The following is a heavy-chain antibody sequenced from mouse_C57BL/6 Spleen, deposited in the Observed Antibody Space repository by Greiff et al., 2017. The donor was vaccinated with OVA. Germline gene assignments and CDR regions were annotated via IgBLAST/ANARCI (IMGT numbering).Heavy chain of an antibody. V-gene: IGHV1-69*01. J-gene: IGHJ3*01. CDR1: GYTFTSYW. Sequence: VQLQQSGAELVMPGASVKLSCKASGYTFTSYWMHWVKQRPGQGLEWIGEIDPSDSYTNSNQKFTGKSTLTVDKSSSTAYMQLSSLTSDDSAVYYCASRGYYGSSYEGAWFAYWGQGTLVTVSA. CDR2: IDPSDSYT. CDR3: ASRGYYGSSYEGAWFAY. D-gene: IGHD1-1*01.